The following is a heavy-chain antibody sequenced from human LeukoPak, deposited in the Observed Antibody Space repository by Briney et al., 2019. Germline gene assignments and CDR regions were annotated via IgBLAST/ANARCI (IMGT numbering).Heavy chain of an antibody. CDR1: GGTFSSYA. J-gene: IGHJ6*03. CDR3: ASDRGSSWADYYYYMDV. Sequence: VASVKVSCKASGGTFSSYAISWVRQAPGQGLEWMGGIIPIFGTANYAQKFQGRVTITTDESTSTAYMELSNLRSEDTAVYYCASDRGSSWADYYYYMDVWGKGTTVTVSS. V-gene: IGHV1-69*05. CDR2: IIPIFGTA. D-gene: IGHD6-13*01.